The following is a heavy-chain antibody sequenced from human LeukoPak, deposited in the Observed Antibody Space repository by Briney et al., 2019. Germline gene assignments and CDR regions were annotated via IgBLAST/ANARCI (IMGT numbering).Heavy chain of an antibody. J-gene: IGHJ4*02. Sequence: GGSLRLSCAASGFTSRNYGMHWVRQAPGKGLEGVAVISYDGSDKKFADSVKGRFTISRDNSKNTLYLQMNSLRVEDTAVYYCAKDGDIAAAGYYFDYWGQGTLVTVSS. V-gene: IGHV3-30*18. CDR3: AKDGDIAAAGYYFDY. CDR2: ISYDGSDK. CDR1: GFTSRNYG. D-gene: IGHD6-13*01.